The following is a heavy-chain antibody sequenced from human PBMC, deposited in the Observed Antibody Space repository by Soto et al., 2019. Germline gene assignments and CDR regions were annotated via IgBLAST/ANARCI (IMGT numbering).Heavy chain of an antibody. J-gene: IGHJ4*02. D-gene: IGHD1-26*01. V-gene: IGHV3-72*01. CDR3: ARVSLVGPSGGRYFDY. Sequence: EVQLVESGGGLVQPGGSLRLSCAASGFTFSAHYMDWVRQAPGKGLEWVGRIKNKANSYTTEYAASVEGRFTISREGSQNSLYLQMNRLKTEDTAVYYCARVSLVGPSGGRYFDYWGQGSQVAVSS. CDR1: GFTFSAHY. CDR2: IKNKANSYTT.